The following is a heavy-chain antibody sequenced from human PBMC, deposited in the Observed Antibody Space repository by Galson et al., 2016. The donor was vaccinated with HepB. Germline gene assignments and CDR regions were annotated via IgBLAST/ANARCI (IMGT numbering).Heavy chain of an antibody. CDR2: VHYSGIT. Sequence: TLSLTCAVSGASISGHYWSWIRQPPGKGLEWIGYVHYSGITNYNPSLKSRVSISIDTSKTHFSLRLTSLTVADTAIYYCARDGRASVGLDVWGQGTTVTVSS. J-gene: IGHJ6*02. CDR3: ARDGRASVGLDV. CDR1: GASISGHY. D-gene: IGHD3/OR15-3a*01. V-gene: IGHV4-59*11.